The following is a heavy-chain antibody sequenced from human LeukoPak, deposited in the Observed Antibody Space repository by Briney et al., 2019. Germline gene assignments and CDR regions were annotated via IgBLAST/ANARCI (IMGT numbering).Heavy chain of an antibody. J-gene: IGHJ5*02. CDR1: GYTLTGYY. D-gene: IGHD6-13*01. CDR2: INLNSGGT. Sequence: GASVKVSCKASGYTLTGYYMHWVRQAPGQGLDWMGWINLNSGGTNYAQKFQGRVTMTRDRSISTAYMELSGLRSDDTAVYYFARYSSNWYDRFDAWGQGTLVTVSS. CDR3: ARYSSNWYDRFDA. V-gene: IGHV1-2*02.